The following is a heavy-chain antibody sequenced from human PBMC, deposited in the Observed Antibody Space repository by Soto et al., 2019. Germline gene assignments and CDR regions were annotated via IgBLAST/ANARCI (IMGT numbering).Heavy chain of an antibody. J-gene: IGHJ4*02. CDR2: ISGSGGST. CDR3: ADSSTPFDY. V-gene: IGHV3-23*01. Sequence: EVQLLESGGGLVQPGGSLRLSCAASGFTFSSYAMSWVRQAPGKGLEWVSAISGSGGSTYYADSVKGRFTISRDNPKNPLYLQMNSLRADDTAVYYCADSSTPFDYWGQGTLVTVSS. CDR1: GFTFSSYA. D-gene: IGHD6-13*01.